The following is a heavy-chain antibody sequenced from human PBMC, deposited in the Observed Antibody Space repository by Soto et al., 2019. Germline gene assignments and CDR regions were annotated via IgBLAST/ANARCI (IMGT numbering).Heavy chain of an antibody. CDR3: ARDESGAGNPADY. J-gene: IGHJ4*02. CDR1: GFTFSSYW. D-gene: IGHD3-10*01. CDR2: IKQDGSEK. Sequence: GGSLRLSCAASGFTFSSYWMSWVRQAPGKGLEWVAKIKQDGSEKYYVDSVKGRFTISRDNAKNSLYLQMNSLRAEDTAVYYCARDESGAGNPADYWGQGTLVTVSS. V-gene: IGHV3-7*01.